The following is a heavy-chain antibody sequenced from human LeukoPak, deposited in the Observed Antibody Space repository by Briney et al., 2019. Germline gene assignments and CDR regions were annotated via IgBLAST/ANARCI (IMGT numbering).Heavy chain of an antibody. CDR1: GHTFTTYY. D-gene: IGHD2-21*02. CDR2: INPNSGDT. V-gene: IGHV1-2*02. Sequence: ASVKVSCKASGHTFTTYYIQWVRQAPGQGLEWMGWINPNSGDTNYAQKFQDRVTLTRDTSISTAYMELTNLRSDDTAVYYCARPNGDFYNWFDPWGQGTLVTVSS. J-gene: IGHJ5*02. CDR3: ARPNGDFYNWFDP.